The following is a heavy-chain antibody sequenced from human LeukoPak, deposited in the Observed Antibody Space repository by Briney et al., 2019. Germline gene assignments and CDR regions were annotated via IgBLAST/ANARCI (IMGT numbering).Heavy chain of an antibody. D-gene: IGHD1-1*01. Sequence: SETLSLTCAVSGGSISSGDYYWSWIRQTPGKGLEWIGYIYFRGTTYYNASLKSRASISRDTSKNQFSLNLSSVTAADTAVYYCAKVVTTWAYYKDVWGNGTTVTVSS. J-gene: IGHJ6*03. V-gene: IGHV4-30-4*08. CDR3: AKVVTTWAYYKDV. CDR2: IYFRGTT. CDR1: GGSISSGDYY.